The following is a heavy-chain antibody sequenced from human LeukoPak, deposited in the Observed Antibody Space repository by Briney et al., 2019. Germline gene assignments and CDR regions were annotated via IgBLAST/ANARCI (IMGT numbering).Heavy chain of an antibody. V-gene: IGHV4-31*03. CDR2: ISYRGTT. Sequence: PSETLSLTCTVFGYSLNSGSYYWSWIRQHSERGLEWIGYISYRGTTFYNPSLKSRVSISGDTSKTQFSLNINSVTAADTAVYYCARMPRGVAVVTPYYFDSWGQGTLVTVSS. CDR3: ARMPRGVAVVTPYYFDS. J-gene: IGHJ4*02. D-gene: IGHD2-21*02. CDR1: GYSLNSGSYY.